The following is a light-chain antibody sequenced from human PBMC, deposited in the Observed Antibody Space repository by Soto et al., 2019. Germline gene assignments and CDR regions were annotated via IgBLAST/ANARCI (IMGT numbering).Light chain of an antibody. Sequence: VLTQPPSVSGAPGQRVTISCTGSSSNIGAGYDVHWYQQLPGTAPKLLIFGTSYRSSGVPDRFSGSKSGTSASLAITGLQAEDDADYYCQSSDTSLSGSEVFGGGTKLTVL. CDR2: GTS. CDR1: SSNIGAGYD. V-gene: IGLV1-40*01. J-gene: IGLJ2*01. CDR3: QSSDTSLSGSEV.